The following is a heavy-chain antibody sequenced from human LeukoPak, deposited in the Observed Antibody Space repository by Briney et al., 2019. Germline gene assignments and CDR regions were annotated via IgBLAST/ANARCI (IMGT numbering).Heavy chain of an antibody. Sequence: ASGTVSFKASGGTFTIYAISWVRQAPGQGRGWMGGIIPIFGIANYAQKFQGRVTITADKSTSTAYMELSSLRSEDTAVYYCARGLGNDAFDIWGQGTMVTVSS. V-gene: IGHV1-69*10. CDR3: ARGLGNDAFDI. CDR1: GGTFTIYA. D-gene: IGHD1-1*01. CDR2: IIPIFGIA. J-gene: IGHJ3*02.